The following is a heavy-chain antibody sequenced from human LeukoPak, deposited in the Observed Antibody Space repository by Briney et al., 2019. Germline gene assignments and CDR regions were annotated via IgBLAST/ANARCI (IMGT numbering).Heavy chain of an antibody. D-gene: IGHD3-9*01. V-gene: IGHV3-74*01. J-gene: IGHJ4*02. Sequence: GGSLRLSCAASGFTFSSYWMHWVRQAPGKGLVWVSRINSDGSSTSYADSVKGRFTISRDNAKNTLYLQMSSLRAEDTAVYYCAVNILTGYYKWTYFDYWGQGTLVTVSS. CDR1: GFTFSSYW. CDR2: INSDGSST. CDR3: AVNILTGYYKWTYFDY.